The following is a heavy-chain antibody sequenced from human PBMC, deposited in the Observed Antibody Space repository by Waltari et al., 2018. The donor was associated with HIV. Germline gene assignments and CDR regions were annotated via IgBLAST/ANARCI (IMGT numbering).Heavy chain of an antibody. V-gene: IGHV1-2*02. J-gene: IGHJ6*02. Sequence: QVQLVQSGAELKKSGASVKVSCTPSGYTFTAYYIHWVRQAPGQGREWMGWININSGGTNFSQKFRGRVTLTRDTSISTAYMPLSSMGSDDTAIYYCTRAQSHVHGLDVWGQGTTVTVSS. CDR2: ININSGGT. CDR1: GYTFTAYY. CDR3: TRAQSHVHGLDV.